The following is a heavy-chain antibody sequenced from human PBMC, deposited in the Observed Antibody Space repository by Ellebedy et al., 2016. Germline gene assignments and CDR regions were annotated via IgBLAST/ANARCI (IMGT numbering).Heavy chain of an antibody. CDR2: ITWNSGKI. Sequence: SLKISXTASGFTFDDHAMHWVRQAPGKGLEWVSVITWNSGKIRYADSVRGRFTVSRDDAQNSLYLQLDSLRVEDTAVYYCAKDLQYSYGSSYYYYGLDVWGQGTTVTVSS. CDR1: GFTFDDHA. D-gene: IGHD5-18*01. V-gene: IGHV3-9*01. CDR3: AKDLQYSYGSSYYYYGLDV. J-gene: IGHJ6*02.